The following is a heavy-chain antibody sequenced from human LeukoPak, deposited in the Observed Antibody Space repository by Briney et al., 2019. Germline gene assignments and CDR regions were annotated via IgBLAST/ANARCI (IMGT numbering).Heavy chain of an antibody. CDR1: GFTFSSYG. Sequence: GGSPRLSCAASGFTFSSYGMHWARQAPGKGLEWVAVMWFDGSNIYYADSVKGRFTISRDNSKNTLYLQMNSLRAEDTAVYYCARDYSSSWLRFFDYWGQGTLVTVSS. D-gene: IGHD6-6*01. CDR2: MWFDGSNI. CDR3: ARDYSSSWLRFFDY. V-gene: IGHV3-33*01. J-gene: IGHJ4*02.